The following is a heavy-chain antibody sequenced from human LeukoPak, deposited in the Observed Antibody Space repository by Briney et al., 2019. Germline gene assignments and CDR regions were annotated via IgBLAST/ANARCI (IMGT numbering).Heavy chain of an antibody. V-gene: IGHV4-34*01. CDR2: INHSGST. CDR3: ARIGPYSSGFDP. D-gene: IGHD6-19*01. CDR1: GVSFSGYY. J-gene: IGHJ5*02. Sequence: SETLSLTCAVYGVSFSGYYWSWNRQPPGKGLEWIGEINHSGSTNYNPSLKSRVTISVDTSKNQFSLKLSSVTAADTAVYYCARIGPYSSGFDPWGQGTLVTVSS.